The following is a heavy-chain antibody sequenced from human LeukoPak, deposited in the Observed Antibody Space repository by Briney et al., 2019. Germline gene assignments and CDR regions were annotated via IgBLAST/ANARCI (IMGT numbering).Heavy chain of an antibody. V-gene: IGHV1-69*11. J-gene: IGHJ3*02. CDR2: IIPRLSTS. CDR1: GGTFSTYG. CDR3: ARDPHSGYDRLFDAFDI. Sequence: SVKASCKASGGTFSTYGISWVRQAPGQGLEWMGRIIPRLSTSNYAQKFQGRVTITTDESTSTAYMELSSLRSEDTAVYYCARDPHSGYDRLFDAFDIWGQGTMVTVSS. D-gene: IGHD5-12*01.